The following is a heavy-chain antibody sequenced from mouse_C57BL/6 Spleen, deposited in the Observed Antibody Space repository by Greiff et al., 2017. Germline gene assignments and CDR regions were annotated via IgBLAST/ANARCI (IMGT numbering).Heavy chain of an antibody. CDR1: GYTFTSYG. D-gene: IGHD2-5*01. V-gene: IGHV1-81*01. CDR2: IYPRSGNT. J-gene: IGHJ3*01. Sequence: VQLQQSGAELARPGASVKLSCKASGYTFTSYGISWVKQRTGQGLEWIGEIYPRSGNTYYNEKFKGKGPLTAAKSSSTAYMELRSLTSEDSAVYFCAREIVTSCAYWGQGTLVTVSA. CDR3: AREIVTSCAY.